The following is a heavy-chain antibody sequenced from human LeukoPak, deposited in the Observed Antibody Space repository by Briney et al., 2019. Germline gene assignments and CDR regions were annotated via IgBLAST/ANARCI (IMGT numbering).Heavy chain of an antibody. V-gene: IGHV1-69*05. CDR1: GGTFSSYA. J-gene: IGHJ4*02. CDR2: IIPIFGTA. CDR3: ARGGQYEENDY. D-gene: IGHD2-2*01. Sequence: ASVKVSCKASGGTFSSYAISWVRQAPGQGLEWMGGIIPIFGTANYAQKFQGRVTMTRNTSISTAYMELSSLRSEDTAVYYCARGGQYEENDYWGQGTLVTVSS.